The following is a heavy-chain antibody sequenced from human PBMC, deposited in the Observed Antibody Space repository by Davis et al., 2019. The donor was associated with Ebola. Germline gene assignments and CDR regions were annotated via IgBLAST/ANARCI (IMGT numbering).Heavy chain of an antibody. V-gene: IGHV1-46*01. J-gene: IGHJ4*02. CDR2: INPSGCSA. CDR3: ARDLGYCSGGSCYGQLGFDY. CDR1: GYTFTSYY. Sequence: AASVKVSCKASGYTFTSYYMHWVRQAPGQGLEWMGLINPSGCSASYAQKFQGRVTMTRDTSTSTVYMELSSLRSEDTAVYYCARDLGYCSGGSCYGQLGFDYWGQGTLVTVSS. D-gene: IGHD2-15*01.